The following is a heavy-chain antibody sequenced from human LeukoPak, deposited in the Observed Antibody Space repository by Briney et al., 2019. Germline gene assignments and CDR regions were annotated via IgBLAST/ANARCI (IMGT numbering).Heavy chain of an antibody. CDR3: ARGRAAASGDY. Sequence: SETLSLTCAVYGGSFSGHYWSWIRQPPGKRLEWIGEINHSGSTNNNPSLKSRATISVDTSKNQFSLKLSSVTAADTAVYYCARGRAAASGDYWGQGTLVTVSS. D-gene: IGHD2-2*01. V-gene: IGHV4-34*04. J-gene: IGHJ4*02. CDR1: GGSFSGHY. CDR2: INHSGST.